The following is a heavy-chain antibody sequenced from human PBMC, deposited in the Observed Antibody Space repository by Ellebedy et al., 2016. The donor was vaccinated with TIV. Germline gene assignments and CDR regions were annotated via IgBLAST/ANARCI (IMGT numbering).Heavy chain of an antibody. CDR2: IWYDGSNK. CDR3: ARVESRTTTGHFDY. D-gene: IGHD3-3*01. Sequence: PGGSLRLSCAASGFSFSDHSVNWVRQAPGQGLEWVALIWYDGSNKFYADSVQGRFTLSRDNSKNTVYLQMNSLTAEDTAVYYCARVESRTTTGHFDYWGQGTLVTVSS. CDR1: GFSFSDHS. V-gene: IGHV3-30*04. J-gene: IGHJ4*02.